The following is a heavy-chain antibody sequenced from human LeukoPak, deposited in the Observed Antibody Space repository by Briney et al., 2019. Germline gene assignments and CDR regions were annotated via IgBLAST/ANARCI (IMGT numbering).Heavy chain of an antibody. J-gene: IGHJ4*02. CDR2: IYYSGST. CDR1: GGSISSYY. Sequence: SETLSLTCTVSGGSISSYYWSWIRHPPGKGLEWIGYIYYSGSTNYNPSLKSRVTISVDTSKNQFSLKLSSVTAADTAVYYCARSLTRGSSSLLVYWGQGTLVTVSS. CDR3: ARSLTRGSSSLLVY. V-gene: IGHV4-59*01. D-gene: IGHD6-6*01.